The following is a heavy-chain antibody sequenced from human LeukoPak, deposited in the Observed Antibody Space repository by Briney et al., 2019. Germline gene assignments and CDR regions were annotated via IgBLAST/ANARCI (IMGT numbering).Heavy chain of an antibody. CDR2: IRYDGSNK. CDR1: GFTFSSYG. CDR3: ANQGESIVPAAFDY. J-gene: IGHJ4*02. D-gene: IGHD2-2*01. V-gene: IGHV3-30*02. Sequence: GGSLRLSCAASGFTFSSYGMHWVRQAPGKGLEWVAFIRYDGSNKYYADSVKGRFTISRDNSKNTLYLQMNSLRAEDTAVYYCANQGESIVPAAFDYWGQGTLVTVSS.